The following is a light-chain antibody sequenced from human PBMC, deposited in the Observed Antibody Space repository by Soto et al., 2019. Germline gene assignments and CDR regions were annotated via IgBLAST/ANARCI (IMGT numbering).Light chain of an antibody. CDR1: SSDIGAYDY. Sequence: QSALTQPASLSGSPGQSITISCTGTSSDIGAYDYVSWFQQHPGKAPKLMISEVNNRPSGVANRCSGSKSGNTASLTISGLQAEDEADYYCSSYTSSSTLYVFGTGTKVTVL. J-gene: IGLJ1*01. V-gene: IGLV2-14*01. CDR3: SSYTSSSTLYV. CDR2: EVN.